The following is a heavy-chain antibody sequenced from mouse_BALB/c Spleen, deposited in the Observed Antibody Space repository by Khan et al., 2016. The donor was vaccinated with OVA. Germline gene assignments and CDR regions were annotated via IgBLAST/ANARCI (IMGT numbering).Heavy chain of an antibody. J-gene: IGHJ4*01. CDR2: IWSDGSS. V-gene: IGHV2-6-1*01. CDR1: GFSLTNYG. CDR3: DRQPYYHYKCMDY. Sequence: QVQLKHSGPGLVAPSQSLSITCTISGFSLTNYGVHWVRQPPGKGLEWLVVIWSDGSSTYNSDLKSRLTVDKDNSKSQVFLKMNSLQTDDTAMYFSDRQPYYHYKCMDYWGQGTSVTVSA. D-gene: IGHD2-4*01.